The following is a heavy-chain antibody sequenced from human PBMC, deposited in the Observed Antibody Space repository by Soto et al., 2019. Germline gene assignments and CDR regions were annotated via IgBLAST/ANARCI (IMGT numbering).Heavy chain of an antibody. J-gene: IGHJ4*02. CDR1: GGSVSRGSYY. V-gene: IGHV4-61*01. CDR3: ARLDYYDSSGYY. D-gene: IGHD3-22*01. CDR2: IYYSGST. Sequence: SETLSLTCTVSGGSVSRGSYYWSWIRQPPGKGLEWIGYIYYSGSTNYNPSLKSRVTISVDTSKNQFSLKLSSVTAADTAVYYCARLDYYDSSGYYWGQGTLVTVSS.